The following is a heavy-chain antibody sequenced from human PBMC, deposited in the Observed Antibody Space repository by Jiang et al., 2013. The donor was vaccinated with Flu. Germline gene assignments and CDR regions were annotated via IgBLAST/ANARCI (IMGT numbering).Heavy chain of an antibody. CDR2: INPNSGGT. CDR3: ARSLQIVVVVAATHNYGMDV. Sequence: GAEVKKPGASVKVSCKASGYTFTGYYMHWVRQAPGQGLEWMGRINPNSGGTNYAQKFQGRVTMTRDTSISTAYMELSRLRSDDTAVYYCARSLQIVVVVAATHNYGMDVWGQGTTGHRLL. J-gene: IGHJ6*02. V-gene: IGHV1-2*06. D-gene: IGHD2-15*01. CDR1: GYTFTGYY.